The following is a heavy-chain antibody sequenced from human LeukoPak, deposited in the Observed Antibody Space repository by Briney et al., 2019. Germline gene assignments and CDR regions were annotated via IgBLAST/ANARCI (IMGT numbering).Heavy chain of an antibody. V-gene: IGHV3-23*01. CDR3: ARYCRTSSCSSYSYYGMDV. J-gene: IGHJ6*02. CDR2: ISGSGGNT. D-gene: IGHD2-2*01. CDR1: GVTFSSYA. Sequence: GGSLRLSCAASGVTFSSYAMSWVRQAPGKGLEWVSAISGSGGNTYYADSVKGRFTISRDNSKNTLFLQMNGLRGGNTAQYYCARYCRTSSCSSYSYYGMDVWGQGTTVTVSS.